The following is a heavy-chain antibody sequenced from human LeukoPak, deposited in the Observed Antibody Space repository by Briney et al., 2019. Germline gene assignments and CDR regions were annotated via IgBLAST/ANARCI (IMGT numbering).Heavy chain of an antibody. CDR2: IHHSGNT. CDR3: AIRVTTCWFDP. Sequence: SETLSLTCTVSGYSITSGYDCCCIQHSPGRGLEWIGSIHHSGNTYYNSSIKSRVTISVDSSKNQFSLKLNSVTAADTAVYYCAIRVTTCWFDPWGQGTLVTVSS. V-gene: IGHV4-38-2*02. D-gene: IGHD4-11*01. J-gene: IGHJ5*02. CDR1: GYSITSGYD.